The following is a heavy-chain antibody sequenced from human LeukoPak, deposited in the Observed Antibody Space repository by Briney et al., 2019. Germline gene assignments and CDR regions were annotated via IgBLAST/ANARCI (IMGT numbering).Heavy chain of an antibody. Sequence: SEALSLTCGVSGGSISSGRYYWSWIRQPAGKGLEWIGRVFTSVSTNYNPSLKSRVTISVDTSKNQFSLNLTSVTAADTAVYYCARLVXGVGNYYDSWGQGTLVTVSS. CDR1: GGSISSGRYY. CDR3: ARLVXGVGNYYDS. CDR2: VFTSVST. J-gene: IGHJ4*02. D-gene: IGHD1-26*01. V-gene: IGHV4-61*02.